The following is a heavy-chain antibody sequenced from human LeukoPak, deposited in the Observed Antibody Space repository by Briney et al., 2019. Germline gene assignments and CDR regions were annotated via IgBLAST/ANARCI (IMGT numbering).Heavy chain of an antibody. CDR2: IYYSGST. J-gene: IGHJ5*02. CDR1: GGSISSYY. V-gene: IGHV4-59*12. Sequence: SETLSLTCTVSGGSISSYYWSWIRQPPGKGLEWIGYIYYSGSTNYNPSLKSRVTISVDTSKNQFSLKLSSVTAADTAVYYCARVYDYGDARHNWFDPWGQGTLVTVSS. D-gene: IGHD4-17*01. CDR3: ARVYDYGDARHNWFDP.